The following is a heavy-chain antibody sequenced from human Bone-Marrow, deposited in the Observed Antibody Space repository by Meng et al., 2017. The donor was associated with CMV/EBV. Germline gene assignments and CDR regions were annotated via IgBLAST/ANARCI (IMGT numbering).Heavy chain of an antibody. CDR1: GGSFSGYY. CDR3: AMGARPGY. V-gene: IGHV4-34*01. J-gene: IGHJ4*02. CDR2: INHSGST. Sequence: SETLSLTCVVYGGSFSGYYWSWIRQPPGKGLEWIGEINHSGSTNYNPSLKSRVTISVDTSKNQFSLKPSSVTAADTAVYYCAMGARPGYWGQGTLVTVSS. D-gene: IGHD6-6*01.